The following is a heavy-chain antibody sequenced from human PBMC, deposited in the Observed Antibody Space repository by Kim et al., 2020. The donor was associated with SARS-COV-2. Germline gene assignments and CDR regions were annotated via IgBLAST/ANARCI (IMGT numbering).Heavy chain of an antibody. Sequence: GGSLRLSCAASGFTFSSYAMHWVRQAPGKGLEWVAVISYDGSNKYYADSVKGRFTISRDNSKNTLYLQMNSLRVEDTAVYYCARDEAPYGSGSAFDYWG. D-gene: IGHD3-10*01. CDR3: ARDEAPYGSGSAFDY. CDR2: ISYDGSNK. J-gene: IGHJ4*01. CDR1: GFTFSSYA. V-gene: IGHV3-30*04.